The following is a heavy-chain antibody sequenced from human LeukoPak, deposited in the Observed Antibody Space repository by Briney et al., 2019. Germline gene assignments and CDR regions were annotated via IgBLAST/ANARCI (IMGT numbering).Heavy chain of an antibody. V-gene: IGHV4-39*06. D-gene: IGHD4-17*01. CDR3: ARVTRYDNSRDNYYMDV. Sequence: SETLSLTCTVSDGSISGTPYYWGWFRQPPGKGPEWIGNIHYSGTVYYNPSLKSRVTISVDTSKNQFPLKVSSVTAADTAVYFCARVTRYDNSRDNYYMDVWGKGTRSPSL. J-gene: IGHJ6*03. CDR2: IHYSGTV. CDR1: DGSISGTPYY.